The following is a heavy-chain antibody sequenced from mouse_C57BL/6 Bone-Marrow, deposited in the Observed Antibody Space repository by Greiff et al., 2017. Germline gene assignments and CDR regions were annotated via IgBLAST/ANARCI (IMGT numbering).Heavy chain of an antibody. D-gene: IGHD6-1*01. CDR1: GYTFTSYW. CDR3: ARKRMGTETRLAYYFDY. Sequence: QVQLQQPGAELVRPGSSVKLSCKASGYTFTSYWMHWVKQRPIQGLEWIGNIDPSDSETHYNQKFKDKATLTVDKSSSTAYMQLSSLTSEDSAVYYCARKRMGTETRLAYYFDYWGQGTTLTVSS. CDR2: IDPSDSET. J-gene: IGHJ2*01. V-gene: IGHV1-52*01.